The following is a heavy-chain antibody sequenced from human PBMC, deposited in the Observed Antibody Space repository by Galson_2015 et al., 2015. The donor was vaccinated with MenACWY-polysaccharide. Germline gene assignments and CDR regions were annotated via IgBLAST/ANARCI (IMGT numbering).Heavy chain of an antibody. CDR3: ARAPSAFSAPSAFDI. CDR2: TSYRTQWYN. J-gene: IGHJ3*02. V-gene: IGHV6-1*01. D-gene: IGHD3-3*02. CDR1: GDSVSRKSAT. Sequence: CAISGDSVSRKSATWNWIRQSPSRGLEWLGRTSYRTQWYNDFAVSVKSRITINPDTSKNQFSLQLNSVTLEDTAVYYCARAPSAFSAPSAFDIWGQGTVVTVSS.